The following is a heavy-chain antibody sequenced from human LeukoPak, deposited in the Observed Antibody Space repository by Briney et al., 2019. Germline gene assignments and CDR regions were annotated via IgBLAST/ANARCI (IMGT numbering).Heavy chain of an antibody. D-gene: IGHD6-19*01. CDR2: IYYSGST. CDR3: ARLRVEAVAGPYYYYYGMDV. V-gene: IGHV4-59*01. J-gene: IGHJ6*02. Sequence: SETLSLTCTVSGGSISSYYWSWIRQPPGEGLEWIGYIYYSGSTNYNPSLKSRVTISVDTSKNQFSLKLSSVTAADTAVYYCARLRVEAVAGPYYYYYGMDVWGQGTTVTVSS. CDR1: GGSISSYY.